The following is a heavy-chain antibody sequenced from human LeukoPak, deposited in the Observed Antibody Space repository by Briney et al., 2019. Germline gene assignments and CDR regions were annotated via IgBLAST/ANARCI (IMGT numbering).Heavy chain of an antibody. CDR2: ISGSGSTI. J-gene: IGHJ5*02. D-gene: IGHD6-19*01. CDR3: ARKGESGWYYGNWFDP. Sequence: GGSLRLSCAASGFTFSDYYMSWIRQAPGEGLEWVSYISGSGSTIYYADSVKGRFTISRDNAKNSLYLQMNSLRAEDTAVYYCARKGESGWYYGNWFDPWGQGTLVTVSS. CDR1: GFTFSDYY. V-gene: IGHV3-11*04.